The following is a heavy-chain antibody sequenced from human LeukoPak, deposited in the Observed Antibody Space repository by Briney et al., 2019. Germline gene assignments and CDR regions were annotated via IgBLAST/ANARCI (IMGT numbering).Heavy chain of an antibody. V-gene: IGHV3-74*01. CDR1: GFTFSNHW. Sequence: GGSLRLSCAASGFTFSNHWMHWVRQAPGKGLVWVSRINSDGSSTSYADSVKGRFTISRDNAKNTLYLQMNSLRVEDTAVYYCARGFDSSGRDYWGQGALVTVSS. CDR3: ARGFDSSGRDY. J-gene: IGHJ4*02. D-gene: IGHD3-22*01. CDR2: INSDGSST.